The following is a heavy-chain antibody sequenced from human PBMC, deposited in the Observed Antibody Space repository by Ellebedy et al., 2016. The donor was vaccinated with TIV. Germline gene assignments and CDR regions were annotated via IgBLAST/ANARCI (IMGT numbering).Heavy chain of an antibody. D-gene: IGHD2-15*01. V-gene: IGHV3-23*01. CDR1: GFTFSSYA. J-gene: IGHJ4*02. Sequence: PGGSLRLSCAASGFTFSSYAMSWVRQGPGEGLEWVSAISGSSGSTYYADSVKGRFTISRDNSKNTLYLQMNSLRGEDTAVYYCAVRPLAPNYFDSWGRGTLVTVSS. CDR3: AVRPLAPNYFDS. CDR2: ISGSSGST.